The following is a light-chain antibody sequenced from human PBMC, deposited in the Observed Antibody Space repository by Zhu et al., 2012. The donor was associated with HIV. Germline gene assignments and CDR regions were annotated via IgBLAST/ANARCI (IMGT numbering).Light chain of an antibody. CDR2: DAF. Sequence: EIVLAQSPATLSLSPGERATLSCRASQSVSTYLAWYQQKPGQAPRLLIYDAFNRATGIPARFTGSGSGTDFNLTISSLEPEDFALYYCQQRSNWPLTFGGGTKVEIK. CDR3: QQRSNWPLT. J-gene: IGKJ4*01. CDR1: QSVSTY. V-gene: IGKV3-11*01.